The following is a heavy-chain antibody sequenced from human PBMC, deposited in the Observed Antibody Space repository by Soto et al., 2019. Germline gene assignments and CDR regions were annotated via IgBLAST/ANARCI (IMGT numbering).Heavy chain of an antibody. D-gene: IGHD2-15*01. J-gene: IGHJ3*02. CDR2: IYYSGST. CDR1: GGSISSYY. CDR3: ARLNYCSGGSCFTRGAFDI. Sequence: SETLSLTCTVSGGSISSYYWSWIRQPPGNGLEWIGYIYYSGSTNYNPSLKSRVTISVDTSKNQFSLKLSSVTAADTAVYYCARLNYCSGGSCFTRGAFDIWGQGTMVTVSS. V-gene: IGHV4-59*08.